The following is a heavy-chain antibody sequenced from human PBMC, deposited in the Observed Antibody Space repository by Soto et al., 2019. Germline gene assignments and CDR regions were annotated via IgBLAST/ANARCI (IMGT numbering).Heavy chain of an antibody. V-gene: IGHV1-69*13. J-gene: IGHJ6*02. CDR3: ARDFVVVPAAVDYGMDV. CDR1: GGTFSSYA. CDR2: IIPIFGTA. D-gene: IGHD2-2*01. Sequence: SVKVSCKASGGTFSSYAISWVRQAPGQGLEWMGGIIPIFGTANYAQKFQGRVTITADESTSTAYMELSSLRSEDTAVYYCARDFVVVPAAVDYGMDVWGQGTTGTV.